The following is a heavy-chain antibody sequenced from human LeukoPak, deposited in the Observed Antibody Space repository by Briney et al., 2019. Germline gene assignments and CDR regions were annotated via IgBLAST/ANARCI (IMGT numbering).Heavy chain of an antibody. CDR2: FYYSGST. CDR1: SGSISSYY. CDR3: AGIRVGAANFDY. D-gene: IGHD2-15*01. V-gene: IGHV4-59*01. Sequence: SETLSLTCTVSSGSISSYYWSWIRQPPGKGLEWIGYFYYSGSTNYNPSLKSRVTISVDTSKNQFSLKLSSVTAADTAVYYCAGIRVGAANFDYWGQGTLVTVSS. J-gene: IGHJ4*02.